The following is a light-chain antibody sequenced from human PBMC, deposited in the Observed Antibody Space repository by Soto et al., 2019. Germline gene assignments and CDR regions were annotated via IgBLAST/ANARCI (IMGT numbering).Light chain of an antibody. CDR1: QSISSH. CDR3: QQSYSTPLT. J-gene: IGKJ4*01. CDR2: AAS. V-gene: IGKV1-39*01. Sequence: DIQMTQSPSSLSASVGDRVTITCRASQSISSHLNWYQHQPGKAPNLLIYAASGLQSGVPSRFSGSGSGTDFTLTISSLQPEDFATYYCQQSYSTPLTFDGGTKVEIK.